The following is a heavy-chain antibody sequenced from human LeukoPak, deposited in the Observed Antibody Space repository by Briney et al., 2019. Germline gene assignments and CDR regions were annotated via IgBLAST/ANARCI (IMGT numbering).Heavy chain of an antibody. CDR2: INPDGRDT. V-gene: IGHV3-7*01. CDR3: TSWGDTTAEYFQR. D-gene: IGHD2-21*02. J-gene: IGHJ1*01. Sequence: GGSLRLSCAASGLTVTNAWMNWVRQAPGKGLEWVAHINPDGRDTYYVDSVKGRFTISRDNAQNSMYLQMNSLRVEDTAVYYCTSWGDTTAEYFQRWGQGTLVTVSS. CDR1: GLTVTNAW.